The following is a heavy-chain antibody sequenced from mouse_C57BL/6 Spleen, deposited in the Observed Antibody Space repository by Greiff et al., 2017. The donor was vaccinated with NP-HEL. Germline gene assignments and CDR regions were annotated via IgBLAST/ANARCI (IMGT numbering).Heavy chain of an antibody. Sequence: VQLQQSGAELVRPGASVTLSCKASGYTFTDYEMHWVKQTPVHGLEWIGAIDPETGGTAYNQKFKGKAILTADKSSSTAYMELRSLTSEDSAVYYCTSPHYDSSIQSFYWYFDVWGTRTTVTVSS. CDR1: GYTFTDYE. J-gene: IGHJ1*03. CDR3: TSPHYDSSIQSFYWYFDV. D-gene: IGHD1-1*01. V-gene: IGHV1-15*01. CDR2: IDPETGGT.